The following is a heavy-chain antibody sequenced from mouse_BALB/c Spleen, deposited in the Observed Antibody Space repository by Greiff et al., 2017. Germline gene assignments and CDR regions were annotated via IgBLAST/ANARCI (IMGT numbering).Heavy chain of an antibody. J-gene: IGHJ2*01. CDR2: ISTYYGNT. CDR1: GYTFTDYA. CDR3: ARGEAGTGFDY. V-gene: IGHV1-67*01. Sequence: QVQLQQSGPELVRPGVSVKISFKGSGYTFTDYAMHWVKQSHAKSLEWIGVISTYYGNTNYNQKFKGKATMTVDKSSSTAYMELARLTSEDSAIYYCARGEAGTGFDYWGQGTTLTVSS. D-gene: IGHD4-1*01.